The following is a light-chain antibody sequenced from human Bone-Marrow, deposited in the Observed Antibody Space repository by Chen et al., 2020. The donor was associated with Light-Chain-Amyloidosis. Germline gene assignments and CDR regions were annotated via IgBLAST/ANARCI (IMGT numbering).Light chain of an antibody. J-gene: IGKJ2*01. CDR2: WAS. CDR3: QQYYGAPYT. Sequence: DFAMTQSPDSLAVSLGGRATINCKSSQSILYSSNNRNYLAWYQQKPGQPPKLLISWASTRESGVPDRFSGSGSGTDFTLTISSLQAADVAVYYCQQYYGAPYTFGQGTKLEIK. CDR1: QSILYSSNNRNY. V-gene: IGKV4-1*01.